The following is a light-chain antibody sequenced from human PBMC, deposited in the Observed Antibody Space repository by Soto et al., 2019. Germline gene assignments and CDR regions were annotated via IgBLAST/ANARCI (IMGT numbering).Light chain of an antibody. J-gene: IGLJ3*02. CDR3: SSYTSNSTLV. Sequence: QSVLTQPASVSGSPGQSITISCTGTSSDVGSYNLVSWYQHHPGNTPKLMIYEGSDRPSGVSNRFSGSNSGNTASLTISGLQAEDEADYFCSSYTSNSTLVFGGGTKLTVL. CDR2: EGS. CDR1: SSDVGSYNL. V-gene: IGLV2-14*02.